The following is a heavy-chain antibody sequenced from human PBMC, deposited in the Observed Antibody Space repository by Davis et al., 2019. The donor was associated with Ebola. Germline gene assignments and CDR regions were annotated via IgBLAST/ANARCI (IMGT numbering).Heavy chain of an antibody. CDR2: ISYDGSNK. D-gene: IGHD2-8*02. V-gene: IGHV3-30-3*01. Sequence: PGGSLRLSCAASGFTFSSYAMHWVRQAPGKGLEWVAVISYDGSNKYYADSVKGRFTISRDNSKNTLYLQMNSLRAEDTAVYYCAREGIVLVVYAPSQAGYFDYWGQGTLVTVSS. CDR1: GFTFSSYA. J-gene: IGHJ4*02. CDR3: AREGIVLVVYAPSQAGYFDY.